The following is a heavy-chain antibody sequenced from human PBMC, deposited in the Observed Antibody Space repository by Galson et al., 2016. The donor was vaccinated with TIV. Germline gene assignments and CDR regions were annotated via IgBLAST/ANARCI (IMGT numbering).Heavy chain of an antibody. Sequence: SLRLSCAAPGFTFSNYYMNWVRQAPGKGLEWVASLSSTSRYSYYADSVKGRFTVSRDNAGNSLYLQMNSLRVDDTAVYYCATHSLDYHGSGAYYTRTSWYFDLWGRGTLVSVSS. CDR2: LSSTSRYS. CDR1: GFTFSNYY. J-gene: IGHJ2*01. D-gene: IGHD3-3*01. CDR3: ATHSLDYHGSGAYYTRTSWYFDL. V-gene: IGHV3-21*04.